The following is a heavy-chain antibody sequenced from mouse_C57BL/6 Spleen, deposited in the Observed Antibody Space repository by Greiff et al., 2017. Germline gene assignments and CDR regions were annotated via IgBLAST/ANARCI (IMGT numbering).Heavy chain of an antibody. V-gene: IGHV1-85*01. D-gene: IGHD2-5*01. CDR3: ARSTYYSNYEVDY. J-gene: IGHJ2*01. CDR2: IYPRDGST. CDR1: GYTFTSYD. Sequence: QVQLKESGPELVKPGASVKLSCKASGYTFTSYDINWVKQRPGQGLEWIGWIYPRDGSTKYNEKFKGKATLTVDTSSSTAYMELHSLTSEDSAVYFCARSTYYSNYEVDYWGQGTTLTVSS.